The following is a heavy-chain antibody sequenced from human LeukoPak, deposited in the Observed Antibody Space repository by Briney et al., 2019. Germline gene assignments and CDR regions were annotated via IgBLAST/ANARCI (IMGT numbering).Heavy chain of an antibody. CDR3: AREGSATARPFVSNDY. J-gene: IGHJ4*02. V-gene: IGHV4-4*07. CDR2: IHTSGNS. CDR1: GGSISTYY. D-gene: IGHD6-6*01. Sequence: SETLSLNCTVSGGSISTYYWSWIRQPAGKGLEWIGRIHTSGNSDYNPSLKSRVTMSVDTSKNQFSLKVRSVTAADTAVYYCAREGSATARPFVSNDYWGQGTLVTVSS.